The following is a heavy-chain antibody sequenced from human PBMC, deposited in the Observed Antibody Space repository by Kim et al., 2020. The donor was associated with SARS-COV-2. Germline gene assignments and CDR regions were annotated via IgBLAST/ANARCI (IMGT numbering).Heavy chain of an antibody. CDR3: ARVRGGGVVAARNGWFDT. D-gene: IGHD2-15*01. CDR2: INHSGST. Sequence: SETLSLTCAVYGGSFSGYYWSWIRQPPGKGLEWIGEINHSGSTNYNPSLKSRVTISVDTSKNQFSLKLSSVTTADTAVYYCARVRGGGVVAARNGWFDTWGQGTLVTVSS. J-gene: IGHJ5*02. V-gene: IGHV4-34*01. CDR1: GGSFSGYY.